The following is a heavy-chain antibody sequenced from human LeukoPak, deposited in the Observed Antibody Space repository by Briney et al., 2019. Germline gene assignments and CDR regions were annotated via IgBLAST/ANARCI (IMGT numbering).Heavy chain of an antibody. CDR2: IYYSGST. V-gene: IGHV4-39*01. CDR1: GGSISSHYY. Sequence: PSETLSLTCTVSGGSISSHYYWIWIRQPPGKGLEWFGSIYYSGSTYYNPSLKSRATISVDTSKNQFSLQLNSLTAAETAVYYCARQYGSGSSYTPVVDLWGQGTLVTVSS. J-gene: IGHJ4*02. CDR3: ARQYGSGSSYTPVVDL. D-gene: IGHD3-10*01.